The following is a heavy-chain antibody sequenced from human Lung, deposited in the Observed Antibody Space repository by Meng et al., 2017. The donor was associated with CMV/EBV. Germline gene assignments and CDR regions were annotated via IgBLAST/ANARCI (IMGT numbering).Heavy chain of an antibody. J-gene: IGHJ3*02. CDR3: ATGNGNSNAFDI. CDR2: IKNNTDGGTT. CDR1: GFTVSNDY. D-gene: IGHD4-23*01. Sequence: GESXKISXTISGFTVSNDYMTWVRQAPGKGLEWVGRIKNNTDGGTTDYAAPVKGRFTFSRDDSKTTLYLQMNSLKTEDTAVYYCATGNGNSNAFDIWGQGTVVTVSS. V-gene: IGHV3-15*01.